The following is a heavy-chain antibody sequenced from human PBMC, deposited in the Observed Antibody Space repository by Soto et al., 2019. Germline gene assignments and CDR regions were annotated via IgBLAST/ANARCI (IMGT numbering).Heavy chain of an antibody. CDR1: GFTFISYA. Sequence: GGSLRLSCAASGFTFISYAMSWVRQAPGKGLEWVSAISGSVGTTYYADSVKGRFTISRDNSKNTLYLQINSLIAEDTAVYYYAKDHRHWGQGTLVTVSS. CDR2: ISGSVGTT. CDR3: AKDHRH. V-gene: IGHV3-23*01. J-gene: IGHJ4*02.